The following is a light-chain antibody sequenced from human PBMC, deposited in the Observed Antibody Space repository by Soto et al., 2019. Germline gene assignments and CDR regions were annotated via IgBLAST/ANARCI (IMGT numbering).Light chain of an antibody. J-gene: IGKJ1*01. CDR1: QSLNRD. Sequence: IVMTQSPATLSMSPGERATLSCRASQSLNRDLAWYQQKPGQSPRLLIFGASIRATSIPARFSGSGSGTEFTLTIGSLQSEDCALYYCQQYNNWPGTFGQGTKVDIK. CDR3: QQYNNWPGT. V-gene: IGKV3-15*01. CDR2: GAS.